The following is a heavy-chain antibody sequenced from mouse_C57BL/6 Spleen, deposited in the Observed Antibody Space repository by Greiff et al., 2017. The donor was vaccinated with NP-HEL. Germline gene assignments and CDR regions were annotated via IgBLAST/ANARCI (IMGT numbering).Heavy chain of an antibody. J-gene: IGHJ2*01. D-gene: IGHD1-1*01. CDR1: GFTFSDYG. Sequence: EVQLVESGGGLVKPGGSLKLSCAASGFTFSDYGMHWVRQAPEKGLEWVAYISSGSSTIYSADTVKGRFTISRDNAKNTLFLQRTSLRSEDTAMYYCARGYYGSSYGVYFDYWGQGTTLTVSS. CDR3: ARGYYGSSYGVYFDY. V-gene: IGHV5-17*01. CDR2: ISSGSSTI.